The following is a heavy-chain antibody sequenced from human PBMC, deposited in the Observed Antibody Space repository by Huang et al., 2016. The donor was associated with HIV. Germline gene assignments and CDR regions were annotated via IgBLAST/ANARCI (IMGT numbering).Heavy chain of an antibody. D-gene: IGHD2-21*01. Sequence: QVQLVQSGAEVKKSGASVKVSCKVSGYPLTELSLHWVRQAPGKGLEWMVGCDPEHGATTYAQNFQGRVTMTGDTSTDTAYMGLNSLRSEDTAVYYCATGFDTYYDIWGQGTMVIASS. J-gene: IGHJ3*02. V-gene: IGHV1-24*01. CDR3: ATGFDTYYDI. CDR2: CDPEHGAT. CDR1: GYPLTELS.